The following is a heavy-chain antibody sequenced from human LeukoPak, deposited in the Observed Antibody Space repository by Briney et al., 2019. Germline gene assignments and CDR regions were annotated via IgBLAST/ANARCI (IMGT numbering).Heavy chain of an antibody. CDR2: ISYDGSNK. CDR1: GFTFSSYG. D-gene: IGHD3-3*01. V-gene: IGHV3-30*18. J-gene: IGHJ5*02. Sequence: PGGSLRLSCAASGFTFSSYGMHWVRQAPGKGLEWVALISYDGSNKYYADSVKGRFTISRDNSENTLYLQMNSLRAEDTAVYYCANSPRILWFDPWGQGTLVTVSS. CDR3: ANSPRILWFDP.